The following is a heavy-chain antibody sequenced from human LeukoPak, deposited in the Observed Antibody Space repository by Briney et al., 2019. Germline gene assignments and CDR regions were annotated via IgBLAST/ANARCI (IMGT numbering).Heavy chain of an antibody. J-gene: IGHJ5*02. CDR2: MNPNSGNT. Sequence: ASVKVSCKASGYTFTSYDINWVRQATGQGLEWMGWMNPNSGNTGYAQKFQGRVTMTRNTSISTAYMEPSSLRSEDTAVYDCARVTSGWYNWFDPWGQGTLVTVSS. CDR1: GYTFTSYD. D-gene: IGHD6-19*01. V-gene: IGHV1-8*01. CDR3: ARVTSGWYNWFDP.